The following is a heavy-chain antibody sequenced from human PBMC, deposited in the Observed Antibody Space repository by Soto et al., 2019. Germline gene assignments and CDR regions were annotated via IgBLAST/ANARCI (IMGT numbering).Heavy chain of an antibody. CDR2: INAGNGNT. CDR1: GYTFTSYA. V-gene: IGHV1-3*01. J-gene: IGHJ6*02. CDR3: ARDKSRSLSSGWYGIENGMDV. Sequence: GASVKVSCKASGYTFTSYAMHWVRQAPGQRLEWMGWINAGNGNTKYSQKFQGRVTITRDTSASTAYMELSSLRSEDTAVYYCARDKSRSLSSGWYGIENGMDVWGQGTTVTVSS. D-gene: IGHD6-19*01.